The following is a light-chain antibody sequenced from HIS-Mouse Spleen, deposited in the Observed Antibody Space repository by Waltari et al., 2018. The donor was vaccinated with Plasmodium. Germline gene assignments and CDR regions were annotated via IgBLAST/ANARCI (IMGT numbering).Light chain of an antibody. CDR1: SSDVGGYNY. J-gene: IGLJ2*01. V-gene: IGLV2-14*01. Sequence: QSALTQPASVSGSPGQSITISCTGTSSDVGGYNYVSWYQQHPGKAPKLMIYEVSNRASGVSTRFSGSKAGNTASLTISGLHAEDEADYYCSSYTSSSTLVFGGGTKLTVL. CDR2: EVS. CDR3: SSYTSSSTLV.